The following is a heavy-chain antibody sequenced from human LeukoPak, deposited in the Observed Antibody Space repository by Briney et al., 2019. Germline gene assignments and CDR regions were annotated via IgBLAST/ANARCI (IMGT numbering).Heavy chain of an antibody. CDR2: INHSGST. V-gene: IGHV4-34*01. CDR3: ARHMASIVGATALDY. J-gene: IGHJ4*02. Sequence: SETLSLTCAVYGGSFSGYYWSWIRQPPGKGLEWIGEINHSGSTNYNPSLKSRVTISVDTSKNQFSLKLSSVTAADTAVYYCARHMASIVGATALDYWGQGTLVTVSS. D-gene: IGHD1-26*01. CDR1: GGSFSGYY.